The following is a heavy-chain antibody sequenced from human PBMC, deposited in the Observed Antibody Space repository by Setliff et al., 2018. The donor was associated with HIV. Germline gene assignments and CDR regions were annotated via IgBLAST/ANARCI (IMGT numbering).Heavy chain of an antibody. CDR3: APVSSGWFDP. CDR1: GYSLTELS. V-gene: IGHV1-24*01. Sequence: GASLKVSCKVSGYSLTELSMHWVRQAPGKGLEWMGGFDPDDGETVYAQQFQGRVTMTEDTSTDTAYMELTSLRSEDTAMYYCAPVSSGWFDPWGQGTLVTVSS. J-gene: IGHJ5*02. D-gene: IGHD6-25*01. CDR2: FDPDDGET.